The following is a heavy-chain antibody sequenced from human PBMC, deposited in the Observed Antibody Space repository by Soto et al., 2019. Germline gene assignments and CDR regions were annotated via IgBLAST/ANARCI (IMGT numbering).Heavy chain of an antibody. CDR2: ISSSSSTI. D-gene: IGHD3-10*01. CDR3: VREGRGWNYCYYDLDV. V-gene: IGHV3-48*01. CDR1: GFTFSRYS. Sequence: EVQLVESGGGLVQPGGSLRLSCAVSGFTFSRYSLHWVRQAPGKGLEWVSYISSSSSTIYYADSVKGRFTISRDKDKNSLYLQMNSLRSEDTAVYYCVREGRGWNYCYYDLDVCVQGTTGTVSS. J-gene: IGHJ6*02.